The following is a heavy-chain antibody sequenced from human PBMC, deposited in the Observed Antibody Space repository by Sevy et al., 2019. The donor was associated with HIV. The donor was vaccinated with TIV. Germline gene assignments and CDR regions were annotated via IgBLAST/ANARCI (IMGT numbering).Heavy chain of an antibody. CDR1: GGSISSSNW. D-gene: IGHD6-13*01. CDR3: GGVGGWQQLVRV. J-gene: IGHJ4*02. CDR2: IYHSGST. V-gene: IGHV4-4*02. Sequence: SETLSLTCAVSGGSISSSNWWSWVRQPPGKGLGWIGEIYHSGSTNYNPSLKSRVTISVDKSKNQFSLKLSSVTAADTAVYYCGGVGGWQQLVRVWGQGTLVTVSS.